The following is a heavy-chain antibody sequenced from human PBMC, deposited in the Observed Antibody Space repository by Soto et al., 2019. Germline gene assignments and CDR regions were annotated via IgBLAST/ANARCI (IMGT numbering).Heavy chain of an antibody. V-gene: IGHV4-31*03. D-gene: IGHD4-4*01. Sequence: QVQLQESGPGLVKPSQTLSLTCTVSGGPISTGGYYWSWIRQHPGKGLEWIGYIYYSGSTYYNPSLKSRVTISVDTSKNQFSLKLSSVTAADTAVYYCARMTTVTTNFDYWGQGTLVTVSS. CDR3: ARMTTVTTNFDY. J-gene: IGHJ4*02. CDR1: GGPISTGGYY. CDR2: IYYSGST.